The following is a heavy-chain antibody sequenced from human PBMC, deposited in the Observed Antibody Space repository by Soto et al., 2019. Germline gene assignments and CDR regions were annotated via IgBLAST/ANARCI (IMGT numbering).Heavy chain of an antibody. V-gene: IGHV4-39*01. CDR2: IYYSGST. D-gene: IGHD2-15*01. Sequence: QLQLQESGPGLVKPSETLSLTCTVSGGSISSSSYYWGWIRQPPGKGLEWIGSIYYSGSTYYNPSLKSRVTISVDTSNNQFSLKLSSVTAADTAVYYCARIVVGVAATPGDYWGQGTLVTVSS. CDR1: GGSISSSSYY. J-gene: IGHJ4*02. CDR3: ARIVVGVAATPGDY.